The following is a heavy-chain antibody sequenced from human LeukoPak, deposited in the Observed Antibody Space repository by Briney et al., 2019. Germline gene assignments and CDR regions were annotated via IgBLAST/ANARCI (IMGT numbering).Heavy chain of an antibody. J-gene: IGHJ4*02. D-gene: IGHD6-13*01. V-gene: IGHV3-23*01. CDR1: GFTFSSYA. Sequence: GGSLRLSCAASGFTFSSYAMSWVRQAPGKGREWVSAISGSGGSTYYADSVKGRFTISRDNSKNTLYLQMNSLRAEHTAVYYCAKDSEGIAAAGYFDYWGQGTLVTVSS. CDR3: AKDSEGIAAAGYFDY. CDR2: ISGSGGST.